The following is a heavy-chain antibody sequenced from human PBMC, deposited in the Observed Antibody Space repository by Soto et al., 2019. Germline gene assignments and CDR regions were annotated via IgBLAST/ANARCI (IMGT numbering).Heavy chain of an antibody. CDR2: INPNSGGT. CDR3: ARAPTGGFGEFLNWFDP. V-gene: IGHV1-2*04. J-gene: IGHJ5*02. D-gene: IGHD3-10*01. Sequence: GASVKVSCKASGYTFTGYYTHWVRQAPGQGLEWMGWINPNSGGTNYAQKFQGWVTMTRDTSISTAYMELSRLRSDDTAVYYCARAPTGGFGEFLNWFDPWGQGTLVTVSS. CDR1: GYTFTGYY.